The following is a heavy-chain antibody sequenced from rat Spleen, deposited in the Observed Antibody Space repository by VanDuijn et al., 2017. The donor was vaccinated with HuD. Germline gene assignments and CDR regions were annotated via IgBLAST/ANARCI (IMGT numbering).Heavy chain of an antibody. Sequence: EVQLVESGGGLVQPGRSLKLSCAASGFTFSNYGMAWVRQAPGKGLEWVASITHIGGNTYYPDSVKGRFTISRDDARSTLYLQVDGLTSEDTASYYCTRRETSFDYWGQGVMVIVSS. CDR3: TRRETSFDY. CDR2: ITHIGGNT. CDR1: GFTFSNYG. V-gene: IGHV5S13*01. J-gene: IGHJ2*01.